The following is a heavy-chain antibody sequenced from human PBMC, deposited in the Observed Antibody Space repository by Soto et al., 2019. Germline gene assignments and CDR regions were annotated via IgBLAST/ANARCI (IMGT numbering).Heavy chain of an antibody. V-gene: IGHV3-21*01. Sequence: EVQLVESGGGLVKPGGSLRLSCAASGFTFNTYDMNWVRQAPGKGLEWVSSITTSSAYIYYADSPKGRITISRDNAKNSLFLQMNSLRAEDTAVYYCVRSGTARLLRHSWFDTWGQGTLVTVSS. CDR3: VRSGTARLLRHSWFDT. J-gene: IGHJ5*02. CDR1: GFTFNTYD. CDR2: ITTSSAYI. D-gene: IGHD2-21*01.